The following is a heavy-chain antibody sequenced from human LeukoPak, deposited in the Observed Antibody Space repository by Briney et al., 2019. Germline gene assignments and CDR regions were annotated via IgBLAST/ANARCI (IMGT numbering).Heavy chain of an antibody. J-gene: IGHJ4*02. CDR1: GFTISSNY. CDR3: AGGRDYYF. Sequence: GGSLRLSCAASGFTISSNYMSWVRQAPGKGLEWVSVIYTGGSTNYADSVKGRFTISRDNAKNSLYLQMNSLRADDTAVYYCAGGRDYYFWGQGTLVTVSS. D-gene: IGHD5-24*01. CDR2: IYTGGST. V-gene: IGHV3-53*01.